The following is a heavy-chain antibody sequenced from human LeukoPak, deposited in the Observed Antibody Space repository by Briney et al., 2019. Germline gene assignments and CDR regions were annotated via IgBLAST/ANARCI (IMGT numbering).Heavy chain of an antibody. Sequence: ASVKVSCKASGYTFTGYYMHWVRQAPGQGLEWMGWINPNSGGTNYAQKFQGRVTMTRDTSISTAYMELSRLRSDDTAVYYCARDEVAVAVNAFDIWGQGTMVTVS. CDR2: INPNSGGT. CDR1: GYTFTGYY. J-gene: IGHJ3*02. D-gene: IGHD6-19*01. CDR3: ARDEVAVAVNAFDI. V-gene: IGHV1-2*02.